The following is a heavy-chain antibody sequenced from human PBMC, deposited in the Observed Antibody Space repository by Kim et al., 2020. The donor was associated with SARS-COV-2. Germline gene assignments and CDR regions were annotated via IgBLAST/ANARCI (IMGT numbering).Heavy chain of an antibody. CDR2: INHSGST. Sequence: SETLSLTCAVYGGSFSGYYWSWIRQPPGKGLEWIGEINHSGSTNYNPSLKSRVTISVDTSKNQFSLKLSSVTAADTAVYYCARGSDGRRGSGRYVWFDPWGQGTLVTVSS. V-gene: IGHV4-34*01. CDR1: GGSFSGYY. D-gene: IGHD3-10*01. CDR3: ARGSDGRRGSGRYVWFDP. J-gene: IGHJ5*02.